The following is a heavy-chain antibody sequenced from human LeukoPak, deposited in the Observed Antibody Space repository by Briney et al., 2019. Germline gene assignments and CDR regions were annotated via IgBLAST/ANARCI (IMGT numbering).Heavy chain of an antibody. CDR2: INHSGST. Sequence: SETLSLTCAVYGGSFSGYYWSWIRQPPGKGLEWIGEINHSGSTNYNPSLKSRVTISVDTSKNQFSLKLSSVTAADTAVYYCARGRGRLMTYKSYSSGWPEDYWGQGTLVTVSS. CDR3: ARGRGRLMTYKSYSSGWPEDY. CDR1: GGSFSGYY. D-gene: IGHD6-19*01. J-gene: IGHJ4*02. V-gene: IGHV4-34*01.